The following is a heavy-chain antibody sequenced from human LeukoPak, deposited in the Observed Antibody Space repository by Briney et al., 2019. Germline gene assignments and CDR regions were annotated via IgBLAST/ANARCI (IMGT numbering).Heavy chain of an antibody. V-gene: IGHV3-15*01. D-gene: IGHD3-10*01. CDR1: GGSISSSRYC. CDR3: TRPSITMVRGVIITYLFDY. Sequence: PSETLSLTCTASGGSISSSRYCWGWIRQPPGKGLEWVGRIKSKTDGGTTDYAAPVKGRFTISRDDSKNTLYLQMNSLKTEDTAVYYCTRPSITMVRGVIITYLFDYWGQGTLVTVSS. CDR2: IKSKTDGGTT. J-gene: IGHJ4*02.